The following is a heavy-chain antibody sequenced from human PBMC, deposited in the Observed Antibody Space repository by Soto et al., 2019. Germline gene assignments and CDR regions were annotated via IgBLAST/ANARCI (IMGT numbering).Heavy chain of an antibody. V-gene: IGHV1-3*01. CDR1: GHTFTSYG. CDR3: ARDVAALDY. CDR2: INAGNGNL. D-gene: IGHD6-13*01. Sequence: ASVKVSCKASGHTFTSYGINWVRQAPGQRLEWMGWINAGNGNLKYSQKFQGRVTITRDTSESTAYMELSSLRSEDTAVYYCARDVAALDYWGQGTQVTVSS. J-gene: IGHJ4*02.